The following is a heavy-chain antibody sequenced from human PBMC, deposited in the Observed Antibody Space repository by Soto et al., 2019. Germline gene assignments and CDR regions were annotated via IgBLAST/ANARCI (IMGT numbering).Heavy chain of an antibody. J-gene: IGHJ4*02. V-gene: IGHV3-30-3*01. Sequence: QVQLVESGGGVVQPGRSLRLSCAASGFTFSSETMHWVRQAPGKGLEWVAVISYDGSNEYFSDSVKGRFTISRDNSKNTLYLQMNSLRAEDTAVYYCARGSGGIAAAGTGFDYWGQGTLVTVSS. D-gene: IGHD6-13*01. CDR3: ARGSGGIAAAGTGFDY. CDR2: ISYDGSNE. CDR1: GFTFSSET.